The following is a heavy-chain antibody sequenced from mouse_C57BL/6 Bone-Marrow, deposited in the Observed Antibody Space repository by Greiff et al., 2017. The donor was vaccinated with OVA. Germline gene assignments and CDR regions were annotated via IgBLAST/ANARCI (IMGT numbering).Heavy chain of an antibody. D-gene: IGHD2-4*01. CDR1: GFNIKDDY. Sequence: EVQLQQSGAELVRPGASVKLSCTASGFNIKDDYMHWVKQRPEQGLEWIGWIDPENGDTEYASKFQGKATITADTSSNTAYLQLSSLTSEDTAVYYCTPYYDYGDYWGQGTTLTVSS. V-gene: IGHV14-4*01. CDR2: IDPENGDT. CDR3: TPYYDYGDY. J-gene: IGHJ2*01.